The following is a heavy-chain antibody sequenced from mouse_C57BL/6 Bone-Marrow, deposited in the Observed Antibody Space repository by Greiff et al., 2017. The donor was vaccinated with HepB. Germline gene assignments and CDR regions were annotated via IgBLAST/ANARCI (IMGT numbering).Heavy chain of an antibody. Sequence: QVQLQQPGAELVRPGTSVKLSCKASGYTFTSYWMHWVKQRPGQGLEWIGVIDPSDSYTNYNQKFKGKATLTVDTSSSTAYMQLSSLTSEDAAVYYCARGITTVSYWGQGTTLTGSS. CDR2: IDPSDSYT. CDR3: ARGITTVSY. D-gene: IGHD1-1*01. CDR1: GYTFTSYW. V-gene: IGHV1-59*01. J-gene: IGHJ2*01.